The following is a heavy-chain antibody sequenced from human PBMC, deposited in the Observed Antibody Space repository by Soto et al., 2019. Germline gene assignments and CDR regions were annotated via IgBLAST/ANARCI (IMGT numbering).Heavy chain of an antibody. CDR3: AKDMDLAPYYFDY. J-gene: IGHJ4*02. Sequence: GGSLRLSCAASGFTFDDYAMHWVRQAPGKGLEWVSGISWNSGSIGYADSVKGRFTISRDNAKNSLYLQMNSLRAEDTALYYCAKDMDLAPYYFDYWGQGTLVTVSS. V-gene: IGHV3-9*01. CDR2: ISWNSGSI. CDR1: GFTFDDYA.